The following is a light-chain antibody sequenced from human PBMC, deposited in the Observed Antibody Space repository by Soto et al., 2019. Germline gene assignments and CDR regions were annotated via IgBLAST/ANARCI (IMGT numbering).Light chain of an antibody. CDR2: ENN. J-gene: IGLJ1*01. CDR1: SSNIGNNY. CDR3: GTWDSSLSAYV. Sequence: QSVLTQPPSVSAAPGQRVAISCSGSSSNIGNNYVSWYQQLPGTAPKLLIYENNKRPSGIPDRFSGSKSGTSATLGITGLQTGDEADYYCGTWDSSLSAYVFGNGTKVTV. V-gene: IGLV1-51*02.